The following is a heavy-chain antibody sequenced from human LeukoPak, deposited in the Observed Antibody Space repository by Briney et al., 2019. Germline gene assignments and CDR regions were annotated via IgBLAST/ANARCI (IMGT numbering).Heavy chain of an antibody. CDR1: GVSFSIYW. D-gene: IGHD2-21*02. Sequence: WGTLSLSCAVSGVSFSIYWMSWVWQAPGKGLGLVWNINQDGSQKYYVDSVKCRLTTSRDNAKTSFFLPMRSLRAEDTSVYYGVAGDWGARDSFDLWGRGTMVTVSS. V-gene: IGHV3-7*01. CDR3: VAGDWGARDSFDL. J-gene: IGHJ3*01. CDR2: INQDGSQK.